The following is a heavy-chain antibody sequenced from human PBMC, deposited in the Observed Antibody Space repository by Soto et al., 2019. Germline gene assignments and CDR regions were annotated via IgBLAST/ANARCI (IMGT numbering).Heavy chain of an antibody. Sequence: PGGSLRLSCAASGFTFSDHYMSWIRQAPGKGLEWISYINPSGTNTDCANSVKGRFTISRDNAENSLYLQMNSLRVEDSALYHCARGHHSLDVWGQGATVTVSS. D-gene: IGHD4-4*01. CDR2: INPSGTNT. CDR1: GFTFSDHY. J-gene: IGHJ6*02. V-gene: IGHV3-11*06. CDR3: ARGHHSLDV.